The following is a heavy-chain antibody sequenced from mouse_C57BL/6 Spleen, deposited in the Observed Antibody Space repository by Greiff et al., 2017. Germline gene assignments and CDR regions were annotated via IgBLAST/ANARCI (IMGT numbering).Heavy chain of an antibody. V-gene: IGHV1-64*01. CDR2: IHPNSGST. D-gene: IGHD1-1*01. J-gene: IGHJ4*01. CDR3: QFITTVRDY. Sequence: QVHVKQSGAELVKPGASVKLSCKASGYTFTSYWMHWVKQRPGQGLEWIGMIHPNSGSTNYNEKFKSKATLTVDKSSSTAYMQLSSLTSEDSAVYYCQFITTVRDYWGQGTSVTVSS. CDR1: GYTFTSYW.